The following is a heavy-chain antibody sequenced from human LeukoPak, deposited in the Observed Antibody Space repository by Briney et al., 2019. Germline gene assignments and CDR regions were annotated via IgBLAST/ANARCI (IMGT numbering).Heavy chain of an antibody. D-gene: IGHD1-7*01. J-gene: IGHJ4*02. Sequence: PGGSLRLSCAASGFTFSSYAMSWVRQAPGKGLEWDSTISGSGGSTYYADSVKGRFTISRDNSKNTLYLQMNSLRAEDTAVYYCAKENWNYWVRSLPAGDIADYWGQGTLVTVSS. V-gene: IGHV3-23*01. CDR1: GFTFSSYA. CDR2: ISGSGGST. CDR3: AKENWNYWVRSLPAGDIADY.